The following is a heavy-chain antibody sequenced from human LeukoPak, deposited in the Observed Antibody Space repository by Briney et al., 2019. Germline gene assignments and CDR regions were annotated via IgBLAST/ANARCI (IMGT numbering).Heavy chain of an antibody. D-gene: IGHD4-23*01. J-gene: IGHJ3*02. Sequence: GASVKVSCKASGYTFTSYDINWVRQATGQGLEWMGWMNPNSGGTNYAQKFQGRVTMTRDTSISTAYMELSRLRSDDTAVYYCARDRGLRWPLWAFDIWGQGTMVTVSS. V-gene: IGHV1-2*02. CDR3: ARDRGLRWPLWAFDI. CDR2: MNPNSGGT. CDR1: GYTFTSYD.